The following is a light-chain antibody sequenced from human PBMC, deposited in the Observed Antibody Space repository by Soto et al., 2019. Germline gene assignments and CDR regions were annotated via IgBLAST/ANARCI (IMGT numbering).Light chain of an antibody. J-gene: IGLJ2*01. V-gene: IGLV1-40*01. CDR2: GDS. CDR3: QSYDSSLSGVI. CDR1: SSNIGAGYG. Sequence: QSALTQPPSVSGAPGQRVTISCTGSSSNIGAGYGVHWYIQLPGTAPKLLVYGDSNRPSGVPDRFSGSKSDTSASLAITGLQAEDEADYYCQSYDSSLSGVIFGGGTKVTGL.